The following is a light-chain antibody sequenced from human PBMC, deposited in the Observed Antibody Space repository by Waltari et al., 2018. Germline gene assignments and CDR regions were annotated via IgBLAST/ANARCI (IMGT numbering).Light chain of an antibody. CDR1: QSTYDN. Sequence: EVVMTQSPATLSVSPGERATLSCRASQSTYDNLAWYQHKPGQAPRLLIYGASTRATGIPARFSGSGSGTEFTLTISSLQSEDFAVYYCQQYNRWPPITFGQGTRLEIK. J-gene: IGKJ5*01. CDR3: QQYNRWPPIT. CDR2: GAS. V-gene: IGKV3-15*01.